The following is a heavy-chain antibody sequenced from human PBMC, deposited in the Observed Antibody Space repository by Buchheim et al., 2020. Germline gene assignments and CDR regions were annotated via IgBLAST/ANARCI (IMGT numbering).Heavy chain of an antibody. V-gene: IGHV3-33*01. Sequence: QVQLVESGGGVVQPGRSLRLSCAASGFTFSSYGMHWVRQAPGKGLEWVAVIWYDGSNKYYADSVKGRFTISRDNSKNTLYLQMNSLRAGDTAVYYCARVKEGDFWSGYYSNQYGMDVWGQGTT. CDR1: GFTFSSYG. J-gene: IGHJ6*02. CDR3: ARVKEGDFWSGYYSNQYGMDV. CDR2: IWYDGSNK. D-gene: IGHD3-3*01.